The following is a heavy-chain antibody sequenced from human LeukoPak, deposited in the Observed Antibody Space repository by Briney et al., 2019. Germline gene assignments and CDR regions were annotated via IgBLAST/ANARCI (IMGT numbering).Heavy chain of an antibody. CDR2: INHSGST. J-gene: IGHJ4*02. Sequence: SETLSLTCSVSGGSISGRRYYWGWIRQPPGKGLEWIGEINHSGSTNYNPSLKSRVTISVDTSKNQFSLKLSSVTAADTAVYYCARFGSPAQPATTQENYWGQGTLVTVSS. D-gene: IGHD3-16*01. CDR1: GGSISGRRYY. CDR3: ARFGSPAQPATTQENY. V-gene: IGHV4-39*07.